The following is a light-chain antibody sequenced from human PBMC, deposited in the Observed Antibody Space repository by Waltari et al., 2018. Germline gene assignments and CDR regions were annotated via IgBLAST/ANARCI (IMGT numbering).Light chain of an antibody. CDR2: DKN. V-gene: IGLV3-19*01. CDR3: HSRDASGVAGS. J-gene: IGLJ2*01. Sequence: SSELTPDPAVSVAMGQTVRLTCQGDRLRSYYSTCYQQRPGQAPILVIYDKNNRPPGVPDRFSGSSSHNTGSLTITGAQAEDEASYYCHSRDASGVAGSFGGGTKLTVL. CDR1: RLRSYY.